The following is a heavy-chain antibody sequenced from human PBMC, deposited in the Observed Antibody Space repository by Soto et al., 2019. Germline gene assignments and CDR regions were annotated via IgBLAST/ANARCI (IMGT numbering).Heavy chain of an antibody. Sequence: GGALRLSCAASGFNFDYHAMHWVRQSPGKGPEWISGISWNGDNIDYADSVKGRFTISRDNAKNSLYVQMNSLRAEDTAIYYCVKDKGSGSGSSSLLDYWGQGTPVTVSS. J-gene: IGHJ4*02. D-gene: IGHD1-26*01. CDR2: ISWNGDNI. CDR3: VKDKGSGSGSSSLLDY. CDR1: GFNFDYHA. V-gene: IGHV3-9*01.